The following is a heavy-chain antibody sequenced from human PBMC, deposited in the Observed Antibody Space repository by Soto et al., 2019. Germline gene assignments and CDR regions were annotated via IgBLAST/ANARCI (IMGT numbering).Heavy chain of an antibody. CDR2: IYYSGST. J-gene: IGHJ5*02. CDR1: GGSMSSYY. Sequence: QVQLQESGPGLVKPSETLSLTCTVSGGSMSSYYWSWIRQPPGKGLEWIGYIYYSGSTKYNPSLKRRVTISVDTSKNQFSLKLSSLTAADTAVYYCARAPDRNWFDPWGRGTLVTVSS. V-gene: IGHV4-59*08. CDR3: ARAPDRNWFDP.